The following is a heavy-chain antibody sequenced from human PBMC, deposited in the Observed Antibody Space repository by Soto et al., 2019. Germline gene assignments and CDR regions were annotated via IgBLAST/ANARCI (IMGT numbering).Heavy chain of an antibody. D-gene: IGHD2-2*01. CDR3: ARGSASSRPYYFDF. Sequence: VQVLESGGGLVQPGGSLRLSCAASGFTFSSYAMSWVRQAPGKGLEWISAITGSGGDTYHADSVKGRLTISRDNTKNTLYLQMNSLRAEDTAVYCCARGSASSRPYYFDFWGQGTLVTVSS. CDR2: ITGSGGDT. CDR1: GFTFSSYA. V-gene: IGHV3-23*01. J-gene: IGHJ4*02.